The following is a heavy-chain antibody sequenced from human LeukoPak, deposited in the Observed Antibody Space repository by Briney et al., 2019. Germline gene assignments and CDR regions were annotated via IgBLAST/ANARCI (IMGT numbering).Heavy chain of an antibody. Sequence: PGGSLRLSCAASGFTFSRYWMHWVRQAPGKGLVWVSRIDSDGTNRDYADSVKGRFTISRDNAKNSLYLQMNSLRAEDTAVYYCARPMGDYWGQGTLVTVSS. V-gene: IGHV3-74*01. D-gene: IGHD3-10*01. J-gene: IGHJ4*02. CDR1: GFTFSRYW. CDR3: ARPMGDY. CDR2: IDSDGTNR.